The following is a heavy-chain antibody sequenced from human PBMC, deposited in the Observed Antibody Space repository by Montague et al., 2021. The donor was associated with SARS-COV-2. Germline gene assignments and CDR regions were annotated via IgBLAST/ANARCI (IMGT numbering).Heavy chain of an antibody. D-gene: IGHD6-13*01. J-gene: IGHJ3*02. V-gene: IGHV3-74*01. CDR2: ST. Sequence: STTFADSVKGRFTTSRDNAKATLYLQMNSLRVEDTAVYYCARNLASAAPGAFDIWGQGTIVTVAS. CDR3: ARNLASAAPGAFDI.